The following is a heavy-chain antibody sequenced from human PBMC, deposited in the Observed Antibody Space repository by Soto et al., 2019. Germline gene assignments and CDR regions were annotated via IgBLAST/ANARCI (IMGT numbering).Heavy chain of an antibody. CDR3: ARESRYCSGGSCYFLPGIDY. J-gene: IGHJ4*02. Sequence: ASVKVSCKASGGTFSSYAISWVRQAPGQGLEWMGGIIPIFGTANYAQKFQGRVTITADESTSTAYMELSSLRSEDTAMYYCARESRYCSGGSCYFLPGIDYWGQGTLVTVSS. CDR1: GGTFSSYA. CDR2: IIPIFGTA. V-gene: IGHV1-69*13. D-gene: IGHD2-15*01.